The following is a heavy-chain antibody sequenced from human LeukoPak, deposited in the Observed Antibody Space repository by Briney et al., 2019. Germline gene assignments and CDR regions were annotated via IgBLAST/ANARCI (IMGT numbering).Heavy chain of an antibody. V-gene: IGHV1-18*01. J-gene: IGHJ4*02. CDR2: ISAYNGNT. Sequence: ASVQVSCKASGYTFTSYGISWVRQPTRQELEWMGWISAYNGNTNYAQKLQGRVTMTTDTSTSTAYMELRSLRSDDTAVYYCARGPLGYYDSSGYYYGYWGQGSLVTVSS. D-gene: IGHD3-22*01. CDR3: ARGPLGYYDSSGYYYGY. CDR1: GYTFTSYG.